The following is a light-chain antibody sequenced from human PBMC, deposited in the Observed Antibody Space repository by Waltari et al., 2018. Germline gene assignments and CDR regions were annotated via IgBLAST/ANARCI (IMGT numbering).Light chain of an antibody. J-gene: IGKJ4*01. CDR3: MQALQTPL. V-gene: IGKV2-28*01. CDR2: LGS. Sequence: DIVMTQSPLSLPVTPGEPASISCRSSQSLLHSNGYNYLDWYLQKPGQSPQLLIYLGSNRASGVPDRLSGSGSGTDFTLKISRVEAEDVGVYYCMQALQTPLFGGGTKVEIK. CDR1: QSLLHSNGYNY.